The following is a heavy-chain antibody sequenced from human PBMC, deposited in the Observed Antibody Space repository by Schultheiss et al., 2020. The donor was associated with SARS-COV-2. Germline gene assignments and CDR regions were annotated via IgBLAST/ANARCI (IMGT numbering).Heavy chain of an antibody. J-gene: IGHJ5*02. CDR2: IGTAGDT. V-gene: IGHV3-13*03. Sequence: GGSLRLSCAACGFTFSSYDMHWVRQATGKGLEWVSAIGTAGDTYYPGSVKGQFTISRENAKNSLYLQMNSLRAGDTAVYYCAKGEKVNSNSGWSNWFDPWGQGDLVTVSS. CDR1: GFTFSSYD. D-gene: IGHD6-19*01. CDR3: AKGEKVNSNSGWSNWFDP.